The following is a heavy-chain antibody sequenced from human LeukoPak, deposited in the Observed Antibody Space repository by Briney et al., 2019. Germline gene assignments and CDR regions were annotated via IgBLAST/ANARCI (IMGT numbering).Heavy chain of an antibody. CDR1: GFTFSSYG. CDR3: ARGVGNYRYYFDS. Sequence: GGSLRLSCAASGFTFSSYGMNWIRQAPGKGLEWVASVSSSGAYIYYADLMEGRFTISRDNAKNSLILQMNSLRAEDTAVYYCARGVGNYRYYFDSWGQGTLVTVSS. CDR2: VSSSGAYI. J-gene: IGHJ4*02. V-gene: IGHV3-21*01. D-gene: IGHD3-22*01.